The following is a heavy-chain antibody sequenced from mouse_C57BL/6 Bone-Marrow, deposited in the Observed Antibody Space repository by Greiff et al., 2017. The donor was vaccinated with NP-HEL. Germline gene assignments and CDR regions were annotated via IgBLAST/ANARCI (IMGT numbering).Heavy chain of an antibody. J-gene: IGHJ2*01. Sequence: QVQLQQPGAELVRPGSSVKLSCKASGYTFTSYWMHWVKQRPIQGLEWIGNIDPSDSETHYNQKFKDKATLTVDKSSSTAYMQLSSLTSEDSAVYYCARGAILYYLDYWGQGTTLTVSS. CDR2: IDPSDSET. CDR3: ARGAILYYLDY. V-gene: IGHV1-52*01. D-gene: IGHD3-1*01. CDR1: GYTFTSYW.